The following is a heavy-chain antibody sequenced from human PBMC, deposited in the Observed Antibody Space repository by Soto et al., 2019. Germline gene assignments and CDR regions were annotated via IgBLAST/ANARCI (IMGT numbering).Heavy chain of an antibody. J-gene: IGHJ4*02. CDR1: GFTFSSYA. D-gene: IGHD4-17*01. CDR3: ARVRSPDIFDY. V-gene: IGHV3-23*01. Sequence: GESLKISCAASGFTFSSYAMSWVRQAPGKGLEWVSAISGSGGSIYYADSVKGRFTISRDNAKNSLYLQMNSLRAEDTAVYYCARVRSPDIFDYWGQGTLVTVSS. CDR2: ISGSGGSI.